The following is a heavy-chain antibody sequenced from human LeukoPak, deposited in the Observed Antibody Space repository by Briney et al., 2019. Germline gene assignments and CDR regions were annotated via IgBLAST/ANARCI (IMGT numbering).Heavy chain of an antibody. CDR1: RFTFSSYA. J-gene: IGHJ3*02. CDR2: TSGSGGST. V-gene: IGHV3-23*01. Sequence: PGGSLRLSCAASRFTFSSYAMSWVRQAPGKGLEWVSATSGSGGSTYYADSVKGRFTISRDNSKNTLYLQMNSLRAEDTAVYYCANFWSGYGDAFDIWGQGTMVTVSS. CDR3: ANFWSGYGDAFDI. D-gene: IGHD3-3*01.